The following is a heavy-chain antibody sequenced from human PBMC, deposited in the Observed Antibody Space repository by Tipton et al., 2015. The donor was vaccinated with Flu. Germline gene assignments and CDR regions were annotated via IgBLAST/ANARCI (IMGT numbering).Heavy chain of an antibody. D-gene: IGHD2-2*01. Sequence: TLSLTCAVSGGSLTDYFWSWIRQPPGKGLEWIGEINHRGRPNYSPSLKSRVIMSVDTSKNQFSLRLTSVTAADTAVYYCARGGDLVQVPADNWFDPWGQGTLVTVSS. CDR3: ARGGDLVQVPADNWFDP. CDR1: GGSLTDYF. V-gene: IGHV4-34*01. CDR2: INHRGRP. J-gene: IGHJ5*02.